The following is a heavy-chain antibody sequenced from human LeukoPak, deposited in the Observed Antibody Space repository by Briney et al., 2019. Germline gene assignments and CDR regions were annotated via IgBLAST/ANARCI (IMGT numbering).Heavy chain of an antibody. CDR3: AGGGWSSHAFDI. J-gene: IGHJ3*02. CDR1: GGSISSYY. V-gene: IGHV4-59*01. Sequence: SETLSLTCTVSGGSISSYYWCWIRQPPGKGLEWIGYIYYSGSTNYNPSLKSRVTISVDTSKNQFSLKLSSVTAADTAVYYCAGGGWSSHAFDIWGQGTMVTVSS. D-gene: IGHD2-15*01. CDR2: IYYSGST.